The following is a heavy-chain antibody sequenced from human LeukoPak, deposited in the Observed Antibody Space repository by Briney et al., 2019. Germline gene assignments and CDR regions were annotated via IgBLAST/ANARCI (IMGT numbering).Heavy chain of an antibody. J-gene: IGHJ4*02. V-gene: IGHV1-18*01. D-gene: IGHD3-22*01. Sequence: GASVKVSCKASGYTFTSYGITWVRQAPGQGLEWMGRISAYNGLTNYARNLQDRVTMTTDTSTSTAYMELRRLRPSDTAVHYCARGPRYAYDSSALVLDSWGQGTLVTVSS. CDR3: ARGPRYAYDSSALVLDS. CDR1: GYTFTSYG. CDR2: ISAYNGLT.